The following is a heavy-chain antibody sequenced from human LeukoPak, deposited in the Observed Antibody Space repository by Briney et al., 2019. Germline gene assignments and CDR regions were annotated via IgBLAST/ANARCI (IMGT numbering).Heavy chain of an antibody. CDR2: ISSSSSYI. D-gene: IGHD2/OR15-2a*01. Sequence: GGSLRLSCAASGFTFSNSAMSWVRQAPGKGLEWVSSISSSSSYIYYADSVKGRFTISRDNAKNSLYLQMNSLRAEDTAVYYCARALDFSGMDVWGQGTTVTVSS. CDR3: ARALDFSGMDV. CDR1: GFTFSNSA. J-gene: IGHJ6*02. V-gene: IGHV3-21*01.